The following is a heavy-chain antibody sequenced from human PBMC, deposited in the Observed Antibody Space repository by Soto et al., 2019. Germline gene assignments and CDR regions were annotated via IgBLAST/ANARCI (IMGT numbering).Heavy chain of an antibody. V-gene: IGHV3-30-3*01. CDR1: GFTFSSYA. D-gene: IGHD2-15*01. CDR2: ISYDGSNK. Sequence: QVQLVESGGGVVQPGRSLRLSWAASGFTFSSYAMHWVRQAPGMGLEWVAVISYDGSNKYYADSVKGRFTISRDNSKNTLYLQMNSLRAEDTAVYYCARVPSSSGRAHFDYWGQGTLVTVSS. CDR3: ARVPSSSGRAHFDY. J-gene: IGHJ4*02.